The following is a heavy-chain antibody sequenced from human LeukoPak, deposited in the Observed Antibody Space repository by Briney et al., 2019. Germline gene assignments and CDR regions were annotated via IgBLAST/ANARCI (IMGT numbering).Heavy chain of an antibody. J-gene: IGHJ6*03. V-gene: IGHV4-34*01. D-gene: IGHD6-13*01. CDR1: GGSFSGYY. CDR2: TNHSGST. CDR3: ARKAAYYYYYMDV. Sequence: SETLSLTCAVYGGSFSGYYWSWIRQPPGKGLEWIGETNHSGSTNYNPSLKSRVTISVDTSKNQFSLKLSSVTAADTAVYYCARKAAYYYYYMDVWGKGTTVTVSS.